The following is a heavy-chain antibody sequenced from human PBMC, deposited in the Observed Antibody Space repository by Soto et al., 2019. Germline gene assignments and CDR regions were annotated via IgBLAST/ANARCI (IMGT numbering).Heavy chain of an antibody. D-gene: IGHD3-9*01. V-gene: IGHV3-72*01. CDR3: ARAPTNYDILTGYYKGNYYYYMDV. CDR1: GFTFSDHY. Sequence: GGSLRLSCAASGFTFSDHYMDWVRQAPGKGLEWVGRTRNKANSYTTEYAASVKGRFTISRDDSKNSLYLQMNSLKTEDTAVYYCARAPTNYDILTGYYKGNYYYYMDVWGKGTTVTVSS. J-gene: IGHJ6*03. CDR2: TRNKANSYTT.